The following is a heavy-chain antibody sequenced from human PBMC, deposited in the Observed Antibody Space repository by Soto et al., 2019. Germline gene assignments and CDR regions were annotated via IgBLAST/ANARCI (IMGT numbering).Heavy chain of an antibody. CDR2: INPNSGGT. Sequence: ASVKVSCKASGYTFTGYYMHWVRQAPGQGLEWMGWINPNSGGTNYAQKFQGRVTMTRDTSISTAYMELSRLRSDDTAVYHCASGCSSTSCYINYYYGMDVWGQGTTVTVSS. V-gene: IGHV1-2*02. CDR3: ASGCSSTSCYINYYYGMDV. CDR1: GYTFTGYY. D-gene: IGHD2-2*02. J-gene: IGHJ6*02.